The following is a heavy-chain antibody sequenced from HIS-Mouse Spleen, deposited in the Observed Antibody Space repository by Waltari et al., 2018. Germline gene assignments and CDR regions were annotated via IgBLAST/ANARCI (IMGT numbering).Heavy chain of an antibody. V-gene: IGHV4-39*07. Sequence: QLQLQESGPGLVNPSETLSLTCTVSGGSISSSSHYLGWFRQPPGKGLEWIGSIYYSGSTYYNPSLKSRVTISVDTSKNQFSLKLSSVTAADTAVYYCAREIPYSSSWYDWYFDLWGRGTLVTVSS. J-gene: IGHJ2*01. D-gene: IGHD6-13*01. CDR1: GGSISSSSHY. CDR3: AREIPYSSSWYDWYFDL. CDR2: IYYSGST.